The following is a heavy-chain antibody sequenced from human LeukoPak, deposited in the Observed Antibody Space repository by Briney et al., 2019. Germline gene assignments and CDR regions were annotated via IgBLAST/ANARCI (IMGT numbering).Heavy chain of an antibody. CDR3: ARGPYTDY. J-gene: IGHJ4*02. D-gene: IGHD2-2*02. CDR1: GFTFSTYS. V-gene: IGHV3-21*01. CDR2: INSYSTNM. Sequence: GGSLRLSCAASGFTFSTYSMNWVRQAPGKGLEWVSSINSYSTNMYYADSVKGQFTISRDNAKNSLYLQMNSLRAEDAALYYCARGPYTDYWGQGTLVTVSS.